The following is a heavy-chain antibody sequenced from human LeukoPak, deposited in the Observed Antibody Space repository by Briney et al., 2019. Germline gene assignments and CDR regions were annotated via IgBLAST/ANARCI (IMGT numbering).Heavy chain of an antibody. V-gene: IGHV4-61*02. CDR1: GGSISSGSYY. CDR2: IYTSGST. D-gene: IGHD6-6*01. Sequence: PSETLSLTCTVSGGSISSGSYYWSWIRQPAGKGLEWIGRIYTSGSTNYNPSLESRVTISVDTSKNQFSLKLSSVTAADTAVYYCARWYSSSLGWFDPWGQGTLVTVSS. CDR3: ARWYSSSLGWFDP. J-gene: IGHJ5*02.